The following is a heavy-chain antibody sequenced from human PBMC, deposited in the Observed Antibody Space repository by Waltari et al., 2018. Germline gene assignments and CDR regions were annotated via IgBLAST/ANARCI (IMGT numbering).Heavy chain of an antibody. J-gene: IGHJ4*02. CDR3: ARRNGCDY. D-gene: IGHD6-19*01. CDR2: IKQDGSEK. V-gene: IGHV3-7*01. CDR1: GFTFSHTW. Sequence: EVQLVESGGGLVQPGGSLRLSCAASGFTFSHTWMTWVRQAPGKGLEWVANIKQDGSEKYYVDSVKGRFTISRDNAKNSLYLQMNSLRAEDSAVYYCARRNGCDYWGQGTLVTVSS.